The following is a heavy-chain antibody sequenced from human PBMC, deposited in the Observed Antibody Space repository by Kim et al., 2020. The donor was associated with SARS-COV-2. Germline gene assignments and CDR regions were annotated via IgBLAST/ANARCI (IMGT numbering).Heavy chain of an antibody. D-gene: IGHD6-13*01. J-gene: IGHJ5*02. CDR2: ITGSGAWT. Sequence: GGSLRLSCAASGFTFSTYAMNWVRQAPGKGLEWVSTITGSGAWTDYADSVKGRFTISRDNSKNTEYLQKNSLRAEDTALYYWAKDPIAGDKVVWFDPWGQGTLVTVSS. V-gene: IGHV3-23*01. CDR3: AKDPIAGDKVVWFDP. CDR1: GFTFSTYA.